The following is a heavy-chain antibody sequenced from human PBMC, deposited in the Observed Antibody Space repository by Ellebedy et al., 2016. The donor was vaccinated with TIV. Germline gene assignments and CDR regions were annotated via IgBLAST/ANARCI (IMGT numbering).Heavy chain of an antibody. D-gene: IGHD3-22*01. V-gene: IGHV3-15*01. J-gene: IGHJ4*02. Sequence: PGGSLRLSCAASGFTFSDAWMSWVRQAPGKGLEWVGRIKSKTDGGTTDYAAPVKGRFTISRDDSKNTLYLQMNSLKTEDTAVYYCTTVSMIVVIDDYDFDYWGQGARVTVSS. CDR2: IKSKTDGGTT. CDR3: TTVSMIVVIDDYDFDY. CDR1: GFTFSDAW.